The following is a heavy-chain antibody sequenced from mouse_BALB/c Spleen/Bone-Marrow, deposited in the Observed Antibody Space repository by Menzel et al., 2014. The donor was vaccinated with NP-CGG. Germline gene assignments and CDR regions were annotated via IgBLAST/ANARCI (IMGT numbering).Heavy chain of an antibody. CDR2: ISSGGSYT. CDR1: GFTFSSYT. J-gene: IGHJ4*01. V-gene: IGHV5-6-4*01. Sequence: EVQVVESGGGLVKPGGFLKLFCAASGFTFSSYTMSWVRQTPEKRLEWVATISSGGSYTYYPDSVKGRFTISRDNAKNTLHLQMSSLKSEDTAMYYCTRDPFYYGSSYAMDYWGQGTSVTVSS. D-gene: IGHD1-1*01. CDR3: TRDPFYYGSSYAMDY.